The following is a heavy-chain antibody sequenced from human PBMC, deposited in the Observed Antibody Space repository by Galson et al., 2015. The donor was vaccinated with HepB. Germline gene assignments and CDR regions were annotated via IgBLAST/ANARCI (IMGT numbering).Heavy chain of an antibody. Sequence: SVKVSCKASGYTFTSYYMHWVRQAPGQGLEWMGIINPSGGSTSYAQKLQGRVTMTRDTSTSTVYMELSSLRSEDTAVYYCARDGPLVARCRNYGMDVWGQGTTVTVSS. D-gene: IGHD2-21*01. CDR3: ARDGPLVARCRNYGMDV. CDR2: INPSGGST. J-gene: IGHJ6*02. CDR1: GYTFTSYY. V-gene: IGHV1-46*04.